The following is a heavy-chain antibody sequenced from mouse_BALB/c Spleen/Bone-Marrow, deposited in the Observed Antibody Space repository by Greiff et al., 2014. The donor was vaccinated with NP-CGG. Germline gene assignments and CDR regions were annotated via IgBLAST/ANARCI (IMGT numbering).Heavy chain of an antibody. Sequence: QVQLQQPGAEVVKPGAPVKLSCKASGYTFTRYWMHWVRQRPGRGLEWIGKIDPSDSETHYNHEFKDKATLTVDKSSSTAYIQLSSLTSEDSAVYFCARSGGNYVARFVYWGQGTLVTVSP. D-gene: IGHD2-1*01. V-gene: IGHV1-69*02. CDR2: IDPSDSET. J-gene: IGHJ3*01. CDR3: ARSGGNYVARFVY. CDR1: GYTFTRYW.